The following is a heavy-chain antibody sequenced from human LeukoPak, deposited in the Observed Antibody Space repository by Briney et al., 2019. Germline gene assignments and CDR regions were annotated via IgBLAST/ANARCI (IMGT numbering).Heavy chain of an antibody. Sequence: SETLSLTCSVSSDSIYGSSHYWAWIRQPPGKGLEWVASIYYDGSAYYSPSLKSRVTISIDTSKNQFSLRLESATAADTAVYYCARLELSYVDFWGQGTLVTVSS. CDR2: IYYDGSA. D-gene: IGHD1-7*01. CDR1: SDSIYGSSHY. CDR3: ARLELSYVDF. J-gene: IGHJ4*02. V-gene: IGHV4-39*01.